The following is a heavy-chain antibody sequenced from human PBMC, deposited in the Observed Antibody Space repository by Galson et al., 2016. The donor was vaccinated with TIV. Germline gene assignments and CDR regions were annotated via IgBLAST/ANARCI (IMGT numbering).Heavy chain of an antibody. J-gene: IGHJ6*02. D-gene: IGHD3/OR15-3a*01. V-gene: IGHV1-18*01. CDR1: GYTFISYG. CDR2: IGAYNGNT. CDR3: ARRGRFLDSYYYYGMDV. Sequence: SVKVSCKASGYTFISYGISWVRQAPGQGLEWMGWIGAYNGNTKYVQKLQGRVTMTTDTSTSTAYMELRSLRSDDTAVYYCARRGRFLDSYYYYGMDVWGQGTTVTVSS.